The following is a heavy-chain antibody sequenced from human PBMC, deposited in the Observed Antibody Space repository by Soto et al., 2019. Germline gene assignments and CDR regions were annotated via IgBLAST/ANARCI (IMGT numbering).Heavy chain of an antibody. CDR3: ARDRADLFDP. D-gene: IGHD6-19*01. CDR1: GGSINNGDYY. J-gene: IGHJ5*02. CDR2: IYYSGST. Sequence: SETLSLTCTVSGGSINNGDYYWSWIRQPPEKGLEWIGYIYYSGSTYYNPSLKSRVTMSVDNAKNTLYLQMNSLRAEDTAVYYCARDRADLFDPWGQGTLVTVSS. V-gene: IGHV4-30-4*01.